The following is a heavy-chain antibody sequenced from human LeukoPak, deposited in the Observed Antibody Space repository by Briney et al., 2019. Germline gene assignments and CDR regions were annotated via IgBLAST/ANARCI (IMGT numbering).Heavy chain of an antibody. J-gene: IGHJ4*02. CDR3: ARGDFIAATPEGY. V-gene: IGHV3-21*06. CDR2: ISSTSSYI. Sequence: GGSLRLSCSASGFTFSSHAMNWVRQAPGKGLEWVSSISSTSSYINYADLVRGRFTISRDNAKNSLYLQMNSLRAEDTAMYYCARGDFIAATPEGYWGQGTLVTVSS. D-gene: IGHD6-13*01. CDR1: GFTFSSHA.